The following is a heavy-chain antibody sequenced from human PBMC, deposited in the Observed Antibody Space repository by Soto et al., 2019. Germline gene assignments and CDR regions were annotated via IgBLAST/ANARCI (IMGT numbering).Heavy chain of an antibody. CDR1: GGSISSYY. CDR3: ARGRNLDWFDP. V-gene: IGHV4-59*08. Sequence: SETLSLTCTVSGGSISSYYWSWIRQPPGKGLEWIGYIYYSGSTNYNPSLKSRVTISVDTSKNQFSLKLSSVTAADTAVYYCARGRNLDWFDPWGQGTLVTVSS. CDR2: IYYSGST. D-gene: IGHD3-16*01. J-gene: IGHJ5*02.